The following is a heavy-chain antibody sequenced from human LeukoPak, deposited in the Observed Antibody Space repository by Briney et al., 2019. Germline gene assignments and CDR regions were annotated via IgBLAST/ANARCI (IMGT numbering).Heavy chain of an antibody. CDR2: IYTSGST. CDR3: ARDQWITMVRGVIQGWFDP. D-gene: IGHD3-10*01. J-gene: IGHJ5*02. Sequence: SETLSLTCTVSGGSISSGSYYWSWIRQPAGKGLEWIGRIYTSGSTNYNPSLKSRVTISVDTSKNQFSLRLSSVTAADTAVYYCARDQWITMVRGVIQGWFDPWGQGTLVTVSS. V-gene: IGHV4-61*02. CDR1: GGSISSGSYY.